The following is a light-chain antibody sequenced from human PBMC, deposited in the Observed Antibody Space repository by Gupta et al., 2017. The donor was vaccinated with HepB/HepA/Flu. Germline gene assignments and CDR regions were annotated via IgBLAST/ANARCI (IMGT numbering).Light chain of an antibody. CDR2: QNS. J-gene: IGLJ2*01. CDR3: QAWDSNTVV. V-gene: IGLV3-1*01. CDR1: KVGAMY. Sequence: SYELPQPPPVSVSPGPTASIPCSGDKVGAMYVFWYQQKPGQSHVLVIYQNSKRPSGIPERFSGSNSGNTATLTISGTQAMDEADYYCQAWDSNTVVFGGGTKLTVL.